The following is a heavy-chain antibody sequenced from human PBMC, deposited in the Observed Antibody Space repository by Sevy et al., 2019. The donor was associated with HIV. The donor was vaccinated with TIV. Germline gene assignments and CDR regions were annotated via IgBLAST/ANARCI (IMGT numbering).Heavy chain of an antibody. CDR1: GYTFTGYY. V-gene: IGHV1-2*02. J-gene: IGHJ6*02. CDR3: ARGRIYGMDV. CDR2: INPNRGGT. Sequence: ASVKVSFKASGYTFTGYYMHWVRQAPGQGLEWMGWINPNRGGTNYAQKFQGRVTMTRDTSISTAYMELSRLRSDDTAVYYCARGRIYGMDVWGQGTTVTVSS.